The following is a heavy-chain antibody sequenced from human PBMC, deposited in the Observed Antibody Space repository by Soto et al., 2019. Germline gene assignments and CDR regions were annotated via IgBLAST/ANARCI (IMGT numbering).Heavy chain of an antibody. J-gene: IGHJ5*02. Sequence: SVRVAWKGSGGTFSSYGISWVRRAPGDGLEWRGVRIPIFDTANYAQKFQGRVTLTADESTSTAYMELSSLRSEDTAVYYCARVWSGPTSHWFDPCPPGSLVTVS. D-gene: IGHD3-3*01. V-gene: IGHV1-69*13. CDR1: GGTFSSYG. CDR3: ARVWSGPTSHWFDP. CDR2: RIPIFDTA.